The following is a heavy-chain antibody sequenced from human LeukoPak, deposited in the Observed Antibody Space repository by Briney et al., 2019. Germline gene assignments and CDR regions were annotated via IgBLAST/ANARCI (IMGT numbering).Heavy chain of an antibody. V-gene: IGHV4-34*01. J-gene: IGHJ6*03. Sequence: PSETLSLTCAVYGGSFSGYYWSWIRQPPGEGLEWIGEINHSGSTNYNPSLKSRVTISVDTSKNQFSLKLSSVTAADTAVYYCARGVEAAAVDYYYYMDVWGKGTTVTVPS. CDR3: ARGVEAAAVDYYYYMDV. CDR2: INHSGST. CDR1: GGSFSGYY. D-gene: IGHD6-13*01.